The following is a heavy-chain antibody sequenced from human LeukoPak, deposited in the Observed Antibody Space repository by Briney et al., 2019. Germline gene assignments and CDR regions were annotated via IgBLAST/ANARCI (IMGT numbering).Heavy chain of an antibody. Sequence: GGSLRLSCAASGFTFSSYAMRWVRQAPGKGLEWVAVISYDGSNKYYADSVKGRFTISRDNSKNTLYLQMNSLRAEDTAVYYCASAGANIVVVPAAMPYYWGQGTLVTVSS. V-gene: IGHV3-30-3*01. CDR1: GFTFSSYA. J-gene: IGHJ4*02. CDR2: ISYDGSNK. D-gene: IGHD2-2*01. CDR3: ASAGANIVVVPAAMPYY.